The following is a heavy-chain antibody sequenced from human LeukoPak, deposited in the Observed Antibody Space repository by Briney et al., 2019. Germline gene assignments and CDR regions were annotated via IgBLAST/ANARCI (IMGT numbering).Heavy chain of an antibody. CDR3: ARETGGIVGARGSYYFDY. Sequence: ASVKVSCKASGYTFTSYGISWVRQAPGQGLEWMGWINAYNGNTNYAQKLQGRVTMTPDTSTSTAYMEMRSLRSDDTAVYYCARETGGIVGARGSYYFDYWGQGTLVTVSS. CDR1: GYTFTSYG. J-gene: IGHJ4*02. CDR2: INAYNGNT. D-gene: IGHD1-26*01. V-gene: IGHV1-18*01.